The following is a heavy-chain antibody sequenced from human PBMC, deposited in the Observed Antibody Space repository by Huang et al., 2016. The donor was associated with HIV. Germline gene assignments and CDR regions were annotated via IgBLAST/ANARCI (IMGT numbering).Heavy chain of an antibody. CDR1: GFILSNYG. V-gene: IGHV3-33*04. CDR3: ARGDYYDSSGYHPGYFDY. J-gene: IGHJ4*02. Sequence: VQLIESGGGVVQPGKSLRLSCATSGFILSNYGMHWVRQAPGKGLKWVEFRRNDGMKKKYADSVRGRFTVGRDNGNNTLFLQRRSLGVDDTAVYYCARGDYYDSSGYHPGYFDYWGQGILVTVSS. CDR2: RRNDGMKK. D-gene: IGHD3-22*01.